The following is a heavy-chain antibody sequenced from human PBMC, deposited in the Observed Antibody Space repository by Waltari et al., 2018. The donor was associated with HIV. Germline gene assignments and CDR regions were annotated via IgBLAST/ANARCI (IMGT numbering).Heavy chain of an antibody. Sequence: QVQLVESGGGVVQPGGSLRLSCAASGFTFSSYGMHWLRQAPGKGLEWVAFIRYDGSNKYYADSVKGRFTISRDNSKNTLYLQMNSLRAEDTAVYYCAKAGVEMATMPYFDYWGQGTLVTVSS. CDR2: IRYDGSNK. V-gene: IGHV3-30*02. CDR3: AKAGVEMATMPYFDY. J-gene: IGHJ4*02. CDR1: GFTFSSYG. D-gene: IGHD5-12*01.